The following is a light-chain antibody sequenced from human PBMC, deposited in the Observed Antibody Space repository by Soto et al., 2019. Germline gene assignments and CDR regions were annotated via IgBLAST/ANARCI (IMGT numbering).Light chain of an antibody. J-gene: IGLJ1*01. CDR1: SSNIGGNT. CDR3: AAWDDSLDGLYV. V-gene: IGLV1-44*01. CDR2: SNN. Sequence: QSVLTQSPSASGTPGQRVTISCSGGSSNIGGNTVNWYRQVPGTAPKLLIYSNNQRPSGVPDRLSGSKSGTSASLAISGLQSEDEADYYCAAWDDSLDGLYVFGTGTKLTVL.